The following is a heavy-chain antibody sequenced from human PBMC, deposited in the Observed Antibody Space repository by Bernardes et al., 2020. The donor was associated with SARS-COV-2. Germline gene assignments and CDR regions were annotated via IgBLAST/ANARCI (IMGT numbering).Heavy chain of an antibody. CDR1: GYTFTGYY. D-gene: IGHD3-3*01. J-gene: IGHJ5*02. CDR3: ARRIVGGSSPYNWFDP. V-gene: IGHV1-2*02. Sequence: ASVKVSCKASGYTFTGYYMHWVRQAPGQGLEWMGWINPNSGGTNYAQKFQGRVTMTRDTSISTAYMELSRLRSDDTAVYYCARRIVGGSSPYNWFDPWGQGTLVTVSS. CDR2: INPNSGGT.